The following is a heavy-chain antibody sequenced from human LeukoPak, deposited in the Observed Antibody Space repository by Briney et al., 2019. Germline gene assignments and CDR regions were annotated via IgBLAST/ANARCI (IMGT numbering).Heavy chain of an antibody. D-gene: IGHD1-26*01. CDR2: ISSSSSYI. CDR1: GFTFSSYS. V-gene: IGHV3-21*01. CDR3: AGGIVGAIYYYYGMDV. Sequence: GGSLRLSCAASGFTFSSYSMNWVRQAPGKGLEWVSSISSSSSYIYYADSVKGRFTISRDNAKNSLYLQMNSLRAEDTAVYYCAGGIVGAIYYYYGMDVWGQGTTVTVSS. J-gene: IGHJ6*02.